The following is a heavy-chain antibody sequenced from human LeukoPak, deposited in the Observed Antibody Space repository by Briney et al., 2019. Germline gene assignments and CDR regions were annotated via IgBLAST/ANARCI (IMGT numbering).Heavy chain of an antibody. V-gene: IGHV3-21*01. J-gene: IGHJ6*02. CDR2: ISTSSSYI. CDR3: ARDPGDGSGSYYYYGMDV. CDR1: GFTFSGYS. D-gene: IGHD3-10*01. Sequence: GGSLRLSCAASGFTFSGYSMDWVRRAPGKGLEWVSSISTSSSYIYYADSVKGRFTISRDNAKNSLYLQMNSLGAEDTAVYYCARDPGDGSGSYYYYGMDVWGQGTTVTVSS.